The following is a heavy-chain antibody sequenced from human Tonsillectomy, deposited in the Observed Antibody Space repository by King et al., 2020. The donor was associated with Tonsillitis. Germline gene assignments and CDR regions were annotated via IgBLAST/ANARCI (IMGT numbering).Heavy chain of an antibody. V-gene: IGHV3-30*02. Sequence: VQLVESGVGVVQPGGSLRLSCTASGFTFSTYGMHWVRQAPGKGLEWVAFIRYDGSNKYYVDSVKGRFTISRDNSKNTLYLQMNSLRAEDTAAYYCVAPRSGDSYGFDAFDIWGQGTMVTVSS. CDR2: IRYDGSNK. D-gene: IGHD5-18*01. CDR1: GFTFSTYG. J-gene: IGHJ3*02. CDR3: VAPRSGDSYGFDAFDI.